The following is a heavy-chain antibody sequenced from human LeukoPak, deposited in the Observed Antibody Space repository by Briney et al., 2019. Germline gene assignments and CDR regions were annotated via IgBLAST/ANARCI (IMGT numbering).Heavy chain of an antibody. CDR3: ARDPGDRSIVGANRYDY. CDR1: GGYISSGPFY. D-gene: IGHD1-26*01. V-gene: IGHV4-61*02. Sequence: SETLSLTCTVSGGYISSGPFYWSWIRQPAGKGLEWIGRISTSGSTNYSPSLKSRVTISVDTSKNQFSLKLSSVTAADTAVYYCARDPGDRSIVGANRYDYWGQGTLVTVSS. J-gene: IGHJ4*02. CDR2: ISTSGST.